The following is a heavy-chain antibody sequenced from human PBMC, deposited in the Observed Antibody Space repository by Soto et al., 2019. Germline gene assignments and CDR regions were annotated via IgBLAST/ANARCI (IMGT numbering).Heavy chain of an antibody. Sequence: VQLVQSGAEVKKPGASVKVSCKASGYTFTRYGISWVRQAPGQGLEWMGWISAYNGNTNYAQKLQGRVTMTPDTSTSTGYLELRSLRTQETAVYCWARVIGATVSDVSGHGTTLTVSS. CDR2: ISAYNGNT. CDR1: GYTFTRYG. CDR3: ARVIGATVSDV. J-gene: IGHJ6*02. V-gene: IGHV1-18*01. D-gene: IGHD5-12*01.